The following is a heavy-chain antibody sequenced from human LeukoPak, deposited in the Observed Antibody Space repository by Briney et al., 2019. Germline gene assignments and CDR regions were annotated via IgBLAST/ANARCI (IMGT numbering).Heavy chain of an antibody. D-gene: IGHD5/OR15-5a*01. CDR3: ARDSNPNDGQVFYDAFDI. CDR1: GFTFSSYW. J-gene: IGHJ3*02. Sequence: GGSLRLSCAASGFTFSSYWMSWVRQAPGKGLEWVANTKQDGSEKYYVDSVKGRFTISRDNAKNSLYLQMNSLRAEDTAVYFCARDSNPNDGQVFYDAFDIWGQGTMVTVSS. V-gene: IGHV3-7*01. CDR2: TKQDGSEK.